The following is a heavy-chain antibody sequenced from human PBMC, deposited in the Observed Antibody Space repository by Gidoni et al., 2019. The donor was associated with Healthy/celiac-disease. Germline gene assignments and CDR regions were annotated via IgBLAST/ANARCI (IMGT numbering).Heavy chain of an antibody. J-gene: IGHJ4*02. Sequence: QVQLVESGGGVVQPGRYLRLCCAASGFTFSSYGMHWVRQAPGKGLEWVAVISYDGSNKYYADSVKGRFTISRDNSKNTLYLQMNSLRAEDTAVYYCAREGQMATIPFDYWGQGTLVTVSS. CDR1: GFTFSSYG. CDR3: AREGQMATIPFDY. D-gene: IGHD5-12*01. CDR2: ISYDGSNK. V-gene: IGHV3-30*03.